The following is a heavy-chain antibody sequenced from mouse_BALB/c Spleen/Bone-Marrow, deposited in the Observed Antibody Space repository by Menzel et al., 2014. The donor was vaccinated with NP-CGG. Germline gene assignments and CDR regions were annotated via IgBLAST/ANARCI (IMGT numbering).Heavy chain of an antibody. CDR1: GYTFTEYT. Sequence: VQLQQSGPELVKPGASVKISCKTSGYTFTEYTIHWVKQSHGKSLERIGNINLNIGGTTYNQKFKGKATLTVDMTSSTAYMDLRILASEDSAVYYCARGRFAYWGQGTLVTVSA. J-gene: IGHJ3*01. V-gene: IGHV1-18*01. CDR2: INLNIGGT. CDR3: ARGRFAY.